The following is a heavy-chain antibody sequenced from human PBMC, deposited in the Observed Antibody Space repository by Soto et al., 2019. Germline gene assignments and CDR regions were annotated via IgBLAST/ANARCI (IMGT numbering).Heavy chain of an antibody. V-gene: IGHV4-31*03. Sequence: SETLSLTCTVSGGSISSGGYYWSWIRQHPGKGLEWIGYIYYSGSTYYNPSLKSRVTISVDTSKNQFSLTLSSVTAADTAVYYCARAAYYYGSGSYYPYYYGMDVWGQGTTVTVSS. CDR3: ARAAYYYGSGSYYPYYYGMDV. CDR1: GGSISSGGYY. J-gene: IGHJ6*02. D-gene: IGHD3-10*01. CDR2: IYYSGST.